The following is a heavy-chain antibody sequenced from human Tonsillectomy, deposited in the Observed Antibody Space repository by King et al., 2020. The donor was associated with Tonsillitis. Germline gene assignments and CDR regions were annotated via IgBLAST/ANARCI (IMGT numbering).Heavy chain of an antibody. Sequence: QLVQSGAEVKKPGESLKISCKGSGYSFTTYWIGWVRQMPGKGLEWMGIIYPGDSDTRYSPSFQGQVTISADKSISAAYLQWRSLKASDTAMYYCARLGTVTKDYTCSGMDVGGQGTTVTVSS. CDR2: IYPGDSDT. CDR1: GYSFTTYW. D-gene: IGHD4-17*01. CDR3: ARLGTVTKDYTCSGMDV. V-gene: IGHV5-51*01. J-gene: IGHJ6*02.